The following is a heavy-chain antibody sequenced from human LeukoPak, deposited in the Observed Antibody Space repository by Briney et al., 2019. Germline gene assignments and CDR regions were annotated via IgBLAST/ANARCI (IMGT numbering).Heavy chain of an antibody. CDR3: ASAPLGNSFGYMAY. CDR1: GGSISSGGYY. CDR2: IYYTGRT. D-gene: IGHD5-18*01. V-gene: IGHV4-31*03. J-gene: IGHJ4*02. Sequence: SQTLSLTCTVSGGSISSGGYYWHWLRQHPTEGLEWIGHIYYTGRTTYNPSVKSRVTISADTSKNQFSLKLNSVTAADTAVYFCASAPLGNSFGYMAYWGQGALVTVSS.